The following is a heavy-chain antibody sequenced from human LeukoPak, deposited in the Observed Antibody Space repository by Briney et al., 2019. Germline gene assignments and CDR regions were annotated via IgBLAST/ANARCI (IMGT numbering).Heavy chain of an antibody. CDR3: ARRLYCSSNSCYTGPDAFDI. D-gene: IGHD2-2*02. CDR1: GFTFSSYG. J-gene: IGHJ3*02. V-gene: IGHV3-33*08. CDR2: IWFDGTNK. Sequence: GGSLRLSCAASGFTFSSYGMHWVRQAPGKGLEGVAVIWFDGTNKYYADSVKGRFTISRDNSKNTLYLQMNSLRAEDTAVYYCARRLYCSSNSCYTGPDAFDIWGQGTMVTVSS.